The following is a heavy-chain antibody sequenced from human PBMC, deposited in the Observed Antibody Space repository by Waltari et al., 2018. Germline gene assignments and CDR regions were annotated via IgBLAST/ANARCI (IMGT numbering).Heavy chain of an antibody. V-gene: IGHV3-48*03. J-gene: IGHJ4*02. D-gene: IGHD5-12*01. CDR2: IASWSQDI. Sequence: EVQLVESGGGLAQPGGSLRLSCVGSGFDFYAYEMNWVRQAPGRGLEWIAEIASWSQDIGYADSVRGRFTISRDNAQNSLFLHMTSLTVDDTAVYFCARDGDVYDTSGHFDYFDYWGQGVLVTVSS. CDR3: ARDGDVYDTSGHFDYFDY. CDR1: GFDFYAYE.